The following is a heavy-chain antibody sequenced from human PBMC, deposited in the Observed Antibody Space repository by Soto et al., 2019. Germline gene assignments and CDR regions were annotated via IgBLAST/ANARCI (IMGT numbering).Heavy chain of an antibody. D-gene: IGHD3-22*01. CDR2: IYHSGST. Sequence: SETLSLTCAVSGGSISSGGYSWSWIRQPPGKGLEWIGYIYHSGSTYYNPSLKSRVTISVDRSKNQFSLKLSSVTAADTAVYYCARDGHYDSSGPYFDYWGQGTLVTVS. V-gene: IGHV4-30-2*01. CDR1: GGSISSGGYS. J-gene: IGHJ4*02. CDR3: ARDGHYDSSGPYFDY.